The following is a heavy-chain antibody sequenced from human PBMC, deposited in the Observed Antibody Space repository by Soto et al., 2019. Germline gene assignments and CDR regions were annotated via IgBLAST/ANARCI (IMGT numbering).Heavy chain of an antibody. CDR3: ARAWGLSQPVDY. D-gene: IGHD3-16*02. V-gene: IGHV3-30-3*01. J-gene: IGHJ4*02. Sequence: QVQLVESGGGVVQPGRSLRLSCAASGFTFSSYAMHWVRQAPGKGLEWVAVISYDGSNKYYADSVKGRFTISRDNSKNTLYLQMTSLRAEDTAVYYCARAWGLSQPVDYWGQGTLVTVSS. CDR2: ISYDGSNK. CDR1: GFTFSSYA.